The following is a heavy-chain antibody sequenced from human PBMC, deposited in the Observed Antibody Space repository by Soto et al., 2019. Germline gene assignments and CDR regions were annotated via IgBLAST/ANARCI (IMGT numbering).Heavy chain of an antibody. Sequence: QVQLVESGGGVVQPGRSLRLSCAASGFTFSSYGMHWVRQAPGKGLEWVAVIWYDGSNKYYADAVKGRFTISRDNSKNSMDLQRSSRRAEDTAVDYCGRDTRYSRSRAYFDYWGQGTLVTGPS. J-gene: IGHJ4*02. V-gene: IGHV3-33*08. CDR3: GRDTRYSRSRAYFDY. CDR2: IWYDGSNK. D-gene: IGHD6-6*01. CDR1: GFTFSSYG.